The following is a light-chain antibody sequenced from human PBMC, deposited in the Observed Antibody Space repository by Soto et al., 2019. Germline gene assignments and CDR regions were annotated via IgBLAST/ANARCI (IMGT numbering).Light chain of an antibody. CDR3: QRYNTYPLT. Sequence: DIQLTQSPSSLSASVGDRITITCRSSQSISRYLNWYQQKPGKAPKLLIYKASSLESGVPSRFSGSGSGTEFTLTISSLQPDDSATYYCQRYNTYPLTFGGGTKVDIK. CDR1: QSISRY. V-gene: IGKV1-5*03. J-gene: IGKJ4*01. CDR2: KAS.